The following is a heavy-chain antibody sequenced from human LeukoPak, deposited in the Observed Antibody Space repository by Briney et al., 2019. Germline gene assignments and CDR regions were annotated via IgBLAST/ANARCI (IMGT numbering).Heavy chain of an antibody. V-gene: IGHV3-9*01. CDR1: GFTFDDYA. J-gene: IGHJ4*02. CDR3: AKATDSSGYSPFDY. D-gene: IGHD3-22*01. Sequence: GRSLRLSCAASGFTFDDYAMHWVRQAPGKGLEWVSGISWSSGSIGYADSVKGRFTISRDNAKNSLYLQMNSLRAEDTALYYCAKATDSSGYSPFDYWGQGTLVTVSS. CDR2: ISWSSGSI.